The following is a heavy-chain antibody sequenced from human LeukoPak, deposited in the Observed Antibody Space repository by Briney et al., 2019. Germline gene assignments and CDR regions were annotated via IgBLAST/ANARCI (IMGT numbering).Heavy chain of an antibody. CDR2: ISYDGSNK. CDR3: ARDPYSSSWLDY. CDR1: GFTFSSYA. D-gene: IGHD6-13*01. J-gene: IGHJ4*02. Sequence: GGSLRLSCAASGFTFSSYAMHWVRPAPGKGLEWVAVISYDGSNKYYADSVKGRFTISRDNSKNTLYLQMNSLRAEDTAVYYCARDPYSSSWLDYWGQGTLVTVSS. V-gene: IGHV3-30*04.